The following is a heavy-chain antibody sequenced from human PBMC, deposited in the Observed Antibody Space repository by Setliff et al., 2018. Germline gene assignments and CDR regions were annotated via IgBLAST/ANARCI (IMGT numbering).Heavy chain of an antibody. Sequence: GASVKVSCKASGGTFSSYGISWVRQAPGQGLEWMGGTIPIFGTTDYAQKFQCRVTIITDESTSTAFMQLSSLRSEDTAVYYCVREGVDNRSSTDYRYYMDVWGKGTTVTVSS. D-gene: IGHD5-12*01. CDR3: VREGVDNRSSTDYRYYMDV. J-gene: IGHJ6*03. V-gene: IGHV1-69*05. CDR2: TIPIFGTT. CDR1: GGTFSSYG.